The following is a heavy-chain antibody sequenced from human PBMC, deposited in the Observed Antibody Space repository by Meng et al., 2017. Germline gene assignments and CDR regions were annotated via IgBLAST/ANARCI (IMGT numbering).Heavy chain of an antibody. Sequence: GESLKISCAASGFTFSSYAMHWVRQAPGKGLEWVAVISYDGSNKYYADSVKGRFTISRDNSKNTLYLQMNSLRAEDTAVYYCARDGLAVDGNPLFYYYYGMDVWGQGTTVTVSS. D-gene: IGHD6-19*01. CDR1: GFTFSSYA. CDR2: ISYDGSNK. V-gene: IGHV3-30*01. CDR3: ARDGLAVDGNPLFYYYYGMDV. J-gene: IGHJ6*02.